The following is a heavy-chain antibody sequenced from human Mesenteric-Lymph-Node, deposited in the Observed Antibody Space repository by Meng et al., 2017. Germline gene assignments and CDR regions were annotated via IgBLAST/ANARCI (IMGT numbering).Heavy chain of an antibody. V-gene: IGHV3-48*03. J-gene: IGHJ4*02. D-gene: IGHD6-13*01. CDR1: GFTFSSYE. CDR3: ARVSIAAAGGRLYYFDY. CDR2: ISSSGSTI. Sequence: GESLKISCAASGFTFSSYEMNWVRQAPGKGLEWVSYISSSGSTIYYADSVKGRFTISRDNAKNSLYLQMNSLRAEDTAVYYCARVSIAAAGGRLYYFDYWGQGTLVTVSS.